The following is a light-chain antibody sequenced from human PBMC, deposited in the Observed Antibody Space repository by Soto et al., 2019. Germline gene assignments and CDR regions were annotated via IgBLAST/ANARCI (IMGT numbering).Light chain of an antibody. J-gene: IGLJ2*01. CDR2: DVS. Sequence: QSALTQPASVSGSPGQSITISCTGTSSDVGGYNYVSWYQQHPGKAPKLMIYDVSNRPSGVSNRFSGSKSGNTASLTISGLQAEDEADYYCSSYTLSSTYVVFGGGTKLTV. V-gene: IGLV2-14*01. CDR3: SSYTLSSTYVV. CDR1: SSDVGGYNY.